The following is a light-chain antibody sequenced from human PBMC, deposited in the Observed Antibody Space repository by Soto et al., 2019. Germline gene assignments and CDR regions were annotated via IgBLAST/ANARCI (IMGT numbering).Light chain of an antibody. CDR2: RNN. Sequence: SVLTQPPSASGTPGQGVTISCSGSISNIGSNYVYWYQQLPGTAPKLLIYRNNQRPSGVPDRFSGSKSGTSASLAISGLRSDDEADYFCATWDGSLNGFYVFGTGTRSPS. V-gene: IGLV1-47*01. CDR3: ATWDGSLNGFYV. CDR1: ISNIGSNY. J-gene: IGLJ1*01.